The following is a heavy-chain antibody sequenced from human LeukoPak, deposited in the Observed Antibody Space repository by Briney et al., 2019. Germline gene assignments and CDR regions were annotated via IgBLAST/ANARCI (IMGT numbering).Heavy chain of an antibody. V-gene: IGHV1-8*02. D-gene: IGHD5-18*01. Sequence: ASVKVSCKASGYTFTSYGISWVRQATGQGLEWLGWMNPNSGNTGYAQKFQGRVTMTRDTSISTAYMELRSLRFDDTAVYYCARDTVMASASWGQGTLVTVSS. CDR3: ARDTVMASAS. CDR2: MNPNSGNT. CDR1: GYTFTSYG. J-gene: IGHJ5*02.